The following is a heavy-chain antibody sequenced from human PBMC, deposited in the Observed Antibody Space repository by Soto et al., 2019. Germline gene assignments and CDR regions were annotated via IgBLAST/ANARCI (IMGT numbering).Heavy chain of an antibody. J-gene: IGHJ5*02. Sequence: ASVKVSCKASGGTFSSYAISWVRQAPGQGLEWMGGIIPIFGTANYAQKFQGRVTITADESTSTAYMELSSLRSEDTAVYYCARVSPAFGELLSYNWFDPWGQGTLVTVSS. V-gene: IGHV1-69*13. CDR3: ARVSPAFGELLSYNWFDP. D-gene: IGHD3-10*01. CDR1: GGTFSSYA. CDR2: IIPIFGTA.